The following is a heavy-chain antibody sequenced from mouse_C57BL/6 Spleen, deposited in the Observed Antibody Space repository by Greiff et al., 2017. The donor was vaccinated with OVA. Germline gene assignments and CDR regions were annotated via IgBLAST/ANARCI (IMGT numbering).Heavy chain of an antibody. Sequence: QVQLKESGPELVKPGASVKISCKASGYAFSSSWMNWVKQRPGKGLEWIGRIYPGDGDTNYNGKFKGKATLTADKSSSTAYMQLSSLTSEDSAVYCCAREYYGSSPWYFDVWGTGTTVTVSS. CDR2: IYPGDGDT. J-gene: IGHJ1*03. D-gene: IGHD1-1*01. V-gene: IGHV1-82*01. CDR3: AREYYGSSPWYFDV. CDR1: GYAFSSSW.